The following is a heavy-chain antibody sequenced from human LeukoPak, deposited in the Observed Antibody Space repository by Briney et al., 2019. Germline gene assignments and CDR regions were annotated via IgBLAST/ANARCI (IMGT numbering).Heavy chain of an antibody. D-gene: IGHD1-26*01. Sequence: TGGSLRLSCAASGFTFSSYWMSWVRQAPGKGLEWVANIKQDGSEKYYVDSVKGRFTISRDNAKSSLYLQMNSLRAEDTAVYYCARIGLGYYYFDYWGQGTLVTVPS. J-gene: IGHJ4*02. CDR2: IKQDGSEK. CDR3: ARIGLGYYYFDY. CDR1: GFTFSSYW. V-gene: IGHV3-7*01.